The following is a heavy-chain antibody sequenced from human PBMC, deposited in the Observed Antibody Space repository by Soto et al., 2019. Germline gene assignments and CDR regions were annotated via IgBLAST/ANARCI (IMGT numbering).Heavy chain of an antibody. J-gene: IGHJ4*02. V-gene: IGHV4-31*03. CDR1: GGSISSGGYY. D-gene: IGHD3-10*02. CDR2: IYYSGST. Sequence: PSETLSLTCTVSGGSISSGGYYWSWIRQHPGKGLEWIGYIYYSGSTYYNPSLKRRVTISVDTAKNQFSLKLSSVTAADTAVYYCARGVATRVPFDYWGQGTVVTVSS. CDR3: ARGVATRVPFDY.